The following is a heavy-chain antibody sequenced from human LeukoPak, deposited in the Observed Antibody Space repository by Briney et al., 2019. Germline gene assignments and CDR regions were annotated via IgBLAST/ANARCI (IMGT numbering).Heavy chain of an antibody. CDR3: AKAGVIVPTIVLDY. CDR2: ISGSGGST. J-gene: IGHJ4*02. V-gene: IGHV3-23*01. CDR1: GFTFSSYA. D-gene: IGHD5-12*01. Sequence: GGSLRLSCAASGFTFSSYAMNWVRQAPGKGLGWVSGISGSGGSTYYADSVKGRFTISRDNSKNTLSLQMNSLRVEDTAVYYCAKAGVIVPTIVLDYWGQGTLVTVSS.